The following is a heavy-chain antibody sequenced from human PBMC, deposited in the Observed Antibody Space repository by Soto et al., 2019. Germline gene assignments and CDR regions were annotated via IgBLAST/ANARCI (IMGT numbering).Heavy chain of an antibody. V-gene: IGHV3-48*02. CDR3: ARSVEGHFDY. J-gene: IGHJ4*02. CDR1: GFNFKIYS. CDR2: ITSDTKTI. Sequence: EVQLVESGGDLVQRGGSLSLSCVASGFNFKIYSMNWVRQAPGKGLEWFAYITSDTKTIKYVDSVKGRFTISRDNDRNLVYLHMNSLRDEDTAVYYCARSVEGHFDYWGQGTVVTVSS. D-gene: IGHD6-19*01.